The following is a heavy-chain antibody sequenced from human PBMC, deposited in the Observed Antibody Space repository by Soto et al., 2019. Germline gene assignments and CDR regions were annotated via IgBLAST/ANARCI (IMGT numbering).Heavy chain of an antibody. J-gene: IGHJ3*02. V-gene: IGHV3-9*01. D-gene: IGHD2-15*01. CDR3: AKDALGYCSGGSCYWDAFDI. Sequence: EVQLVESGGGLVQPGRSLRLSCAASGFTFDDYAMHWVRQAPGKGLEWVSGISWNSGSIGYADSVKGRFTISRDNAKNSLYLQMNSLRAEDTALYYCAKDALGYCSGGSCYWDAFDIWGQGTMVTVSS. CDR2: ISWNSGSI. CDR1: GFTFDDYA.